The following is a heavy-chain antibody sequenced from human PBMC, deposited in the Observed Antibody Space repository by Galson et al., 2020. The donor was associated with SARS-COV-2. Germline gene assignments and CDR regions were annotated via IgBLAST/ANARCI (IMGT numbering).Heavy chain of an antibody. CDR3: ATGFVLSGSYNSNYYYYYGMDV. V-gene: IGHV1-24*01. CDR1: GYTLTELS. J-gene: IGHJ6*02. D-gene: IGHD3-10*01. CDR2: FDPEDGET. Sequence: GESLKISCKVSGYTLTELSMHWVRQAPGKGLEWMGGFDPEDGETIYAQKFQGRVTMTEDTSTDTAYMELSSLRSEDTAVYYCATGFVLSGSYNSNYYYYYGMDVWGQGTTVTVSS.